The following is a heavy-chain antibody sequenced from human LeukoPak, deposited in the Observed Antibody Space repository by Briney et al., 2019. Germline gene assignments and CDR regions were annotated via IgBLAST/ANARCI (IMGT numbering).Heavy chain of an antibody. Sequence: GRSLRLSCAASGFTFSSYAMHWVRQAPGKGLEWVAVISYDGSNKYYADPVKGRFTISRDNSKNTLYLQMNSLRAEDTAVYYCARGFDYWGQGTLVTVSS. CDR3: ARGFDY. CDR2: ISYDGSNK. J-gene: IGHJ4*02. V-gene: IGHV3-30-3*01. CDR1: GFTFSSYA.